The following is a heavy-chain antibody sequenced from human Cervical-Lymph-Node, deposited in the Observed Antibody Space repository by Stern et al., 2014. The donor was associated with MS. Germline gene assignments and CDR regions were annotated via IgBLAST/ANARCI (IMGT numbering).Heavy chain of an antibody. D-gene: IGHD6-19*01. V-gene: IGHV4-59*01. J-gene: IGHJ4*02. CDR2: ISHSGST. CDR3: AREAPGGGGWTPFDY. CDR1: GGSISSYF. Sequence: QVQLQESGPGLVKPSETLSLTCTVSGGSISSYFWSWIRQTPGRALEWIGYISHSGSTNSNPSLKSRVTISRDTSKNHLSLKLRSVTAADTAVYYCAREAPGGGGWTPFDYWGQGILVTVSS.